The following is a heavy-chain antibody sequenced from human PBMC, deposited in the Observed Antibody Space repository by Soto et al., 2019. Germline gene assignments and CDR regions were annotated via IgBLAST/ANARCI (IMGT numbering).Heavy chain of an antibody. Sequence: QVQLVESGGGVVQPGRSLRLSCAASGFTFRNYGMHWVRQDPGKGLEWVAVIWYDGSNENYADSVKGRFTISRDNSKKTLYLQMNNLRADDTAVYYCARDGADTYLPDYWGQGTLVTVSS. J-gene: IGHJ4*02. V-gene: IGHV3-33*01. CDR1: GFTFRNYG. CDR3: ARDGADTYLPDY. CDR2: IWYDGSNE. D-gene: IGHD6-19*01.